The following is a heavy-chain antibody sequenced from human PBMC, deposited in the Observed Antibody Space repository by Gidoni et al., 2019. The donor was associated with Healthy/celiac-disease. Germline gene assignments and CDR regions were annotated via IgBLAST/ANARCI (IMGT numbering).Heavy chain of an antibody. J-gene: IGHJ4*02. Sequence: QVQLQESGPGLVKPSATLSLTCTVSGGPISSYYWSCIRQHPGKGLAWIGYSYDSGSTNYNPSLKSRVTISVDTSKNQFSLKLSSVTAADTAVYYCARGKITMVRGAYFDYWGQGTLVTVSS. V-gene: IGHV4-59*01. CDR2: SYDSGST. D-gene: IGHD3-10*01. CDR3: ARGKITMVRGAYFDY. CDR1: GGPISSYY.